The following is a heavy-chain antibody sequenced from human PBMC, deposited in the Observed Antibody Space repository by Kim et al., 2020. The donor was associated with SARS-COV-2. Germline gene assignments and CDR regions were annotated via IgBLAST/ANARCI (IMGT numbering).Heavy chain of an antibody. V-gene: IGHV3-21*01. CDR3: ATLYSSSWSLRKSGVEDY. Sequence: GGSLRLSCAASGFTFSSYSMNWVRQAPGKGLEWVSSISSSSSYIYYADSVKGRFTISRDNAKNSLYLQMNSLRAEDTAVYYCATLYSSSWSLRKSGVEDYWGQGTLVTVSS. CDR2: ISSSSSYI. CDR1: GFTFSSYS. J-gene: IGHJ4*02. D-gene: IGHD6-13*01.